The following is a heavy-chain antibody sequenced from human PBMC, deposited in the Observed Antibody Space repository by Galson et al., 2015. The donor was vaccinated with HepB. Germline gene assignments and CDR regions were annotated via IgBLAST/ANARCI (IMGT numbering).Heavy chain of an antibody. CDR3: ARDSESYYYDSSGYRGGAWSWFDP. V-gene: IGHV1-18*01. CDR1: GYTFTSYG. D-gene: IGHD3-22*01. CDR2: ISAYNGNT. J-gene: IGHJ5*02. Sequence: SVKVSCKASGYTFTSYGISWVRQAPGQGLEWMGWISAYNGNTNYAQKLQGRVTMTTDTSTSTAYMELRSLRSDDTAVYYCARDSESYYYDSSGYRGGAWSWFDPWGQGTLVTVSS.